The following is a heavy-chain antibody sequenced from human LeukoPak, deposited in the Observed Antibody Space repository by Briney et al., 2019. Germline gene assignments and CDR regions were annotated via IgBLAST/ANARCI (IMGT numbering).Heavy chain of an antibody. D-gene: IGHD6-13*01. Sequence: GGSLRLSCAASGFTFSSYWMLWVRQAPGKGLVWVTRINSDGSTPIYADSVKGRFTISRDNAKNTLDLQMNSLRAEDTAVYYCARDTAPRAAAGVDYWGQGTLVTVSA. CDR1: GFTFSSYW. J-gene: IGHJ4*02. CDR3: ARDTAPRAAAGVDY. V-gene: IGHV3-74*01. CDR2: INSDGSTP.